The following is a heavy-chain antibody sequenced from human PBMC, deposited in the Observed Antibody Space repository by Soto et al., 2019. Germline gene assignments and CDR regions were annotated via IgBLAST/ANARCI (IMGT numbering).Heavy chain of an antibody. J-gene: IGHJ4*02. CDR3: VRDSGAAARAFSY. V-gene: IGHV3-33*01. CDR2: IWFDGNNN. Sequence: QVQLEESGGGVVQPGRSLRVSCAASGLTFSTFAMHWVRQAPGKGLEWVALIWFDGNNNYYADSVKGRFTISRDNSKNTLYLQMNSLRAEDTSVYYCVRDSGAAARAFSYWGQGTLVTVSS. D-gene: IGHD6-13*01. CDR1: GLTFSTFA.